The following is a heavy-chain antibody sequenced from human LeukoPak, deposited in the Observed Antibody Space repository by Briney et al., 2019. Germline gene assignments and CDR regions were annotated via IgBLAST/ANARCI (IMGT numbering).Heavy chain of an antibody. CDR3: ARLVDTLYNTYGMDV. J-gene: IGHJ6*02. V-gene: IGHV5-51*01. CDR1: GYSFTSYW. D-gene: IGHD5-24*01. Sequence: GESLKISCKGSGYSFTSYWIGWVRQMPGKGLEWMGIIYPGDSDTRYSPSFQGQVTISADKSISTAYLQWSSLKASDTAMYYCARLVDTLYNTYGMDVWGQGTTVTVSS. CDR2: IYPGDSDT.